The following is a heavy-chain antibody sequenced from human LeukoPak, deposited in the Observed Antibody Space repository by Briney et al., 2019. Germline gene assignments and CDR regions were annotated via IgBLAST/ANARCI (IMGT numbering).Heavy chain of an antibody. Sequence: GGSLRLSCAASGFTFSNYGTHWVRQAPGKGLEWVAVISYDGSNKYYADSAKGRFTISRDNSKNTLYLRMNSLRAEDTAIYYCAKLSSYSSGWGWGQGTLVTVSS. CDR3: AKLSSYSSGWG. CDR2: ISYDGSNK. V-gene: IGHV3-33*05. J-gene: IGHJ4*02. D-gene: IGHD6-19*01. CDR1: GFTFSNYG.